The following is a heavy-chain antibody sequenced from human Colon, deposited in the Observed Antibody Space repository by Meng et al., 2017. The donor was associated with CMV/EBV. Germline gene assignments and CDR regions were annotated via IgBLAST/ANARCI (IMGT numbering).Heavy chain of an antibody. Sequence: GGSLRLSCTASGFTLSRYGMHWVRQAPGKGLEWVAVTSYDGNKDWYADSVKGRFTISRDNSKDTVYLQMNSLTREDTGVYYCARESTIFGVVTLTIPIDAFDIWGEGTMVTVSS. D-gene: IGHD3-3*01. V-gene: IGHV3-30*03. CDR2: TSYDGNKD. CDR3: ARESTIFGVVTLTIPIDAFDI. CDR1: GFTLSRYG. J-gene: IGHJ3*02.